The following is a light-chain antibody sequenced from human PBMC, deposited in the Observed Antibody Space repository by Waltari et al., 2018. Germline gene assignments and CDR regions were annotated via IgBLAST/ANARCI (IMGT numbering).Light chain of an antibody. CDR1: QSISTF. CDR2: GAS. J-gene: IGKJ4*01. Sequence: DIQLTQSPSSLSASVGDRVTITRRASQSISTFLNWYQHKPGEAPKLLISGASNLRSGVPSRFSGSGSGTSFTLTITSLQPEDFASYYCQQFYSTPGLSFGGGTKVEIK. CDR3: QQFYSTPGLS. V-gene: IGKV1-39*01.